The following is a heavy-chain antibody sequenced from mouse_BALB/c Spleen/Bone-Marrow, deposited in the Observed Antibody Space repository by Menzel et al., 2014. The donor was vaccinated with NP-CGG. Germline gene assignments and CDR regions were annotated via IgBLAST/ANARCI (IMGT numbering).Heavy chain of an antibody. Sequence: DVQLVESGGGLVQPGGSRKLSCAASGFTFSSFAMHWIRQAPEKGLEWVAFISSGSNIIHYADTVKGRFTISRDNPKNTLFLQMTSLRSEDTAMYYCGRGDYWGQGTTPTVSS. V-gene: IGHV5-17*02. CDR2: ISSGSNII. CDR1: GFTFSSFA. CDR3: GRGDY. J-gene: IGHJ2*01.